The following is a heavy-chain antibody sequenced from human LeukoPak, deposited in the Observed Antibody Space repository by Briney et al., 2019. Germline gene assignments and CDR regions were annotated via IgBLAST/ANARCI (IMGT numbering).Heavy chain of an antibody. D-gene: IGHD3-22*01. CDR2: IGTAGDT. CDR1: GFTFSSYD. CDR3: ARAGYYDSSGYDAFDI. V-gene: IGHV3-13*01. J-gene: IGHJ3*02. Sequence: GGSLRLSCAASGFTFSSYDMHWVRQATGQGLEWVSAIGTAGDTYYPGSVKGRFTISRENAKNSLYLQMNSLRAGDTAVYYCARAGYYDSSGYDAFDIWGQGTMVTVSS.